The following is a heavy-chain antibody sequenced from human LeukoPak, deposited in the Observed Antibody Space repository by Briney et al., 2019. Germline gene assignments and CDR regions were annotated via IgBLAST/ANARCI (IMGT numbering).Heavy chain of an antibody. D-gene: IGHD6-13*01. CDR2: IKEDGSEK. Sequence: PGGSLRLSCAASGFTFSSYWMSWVRQTPGKGLVWVGNIKEDGSEKEYVDSLKGRFTISRDNAKNSLYLQMNNLRAEDTAVYYCARDPYSSTWSYGMDVWGQGTTVTVSS. CDR1: GFTFSSYW. V-gene: IGHV3-7*05. J-gene: IGHJ6*02. CDR3: ARDPYSSTWSYGMDV.